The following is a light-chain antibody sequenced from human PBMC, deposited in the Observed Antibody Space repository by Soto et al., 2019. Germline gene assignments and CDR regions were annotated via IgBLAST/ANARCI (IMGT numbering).Light chain of an antibody. CDR2: AAS. CDR1: QGISNH. Sequence: LQMTQSPSSLSASVGDRVTITCRASQGISNHLVWFQQKPGKAPKSLIYAASRLQGGVPSRFSGSGYGTDFTLSVSRLQAEDFATYYCQQYDSYPRTFGQGTEVEF. V-gene: IGKV1-16*01. J-gene: IGKJ1*01. CDR3: QQYDSYPRT.